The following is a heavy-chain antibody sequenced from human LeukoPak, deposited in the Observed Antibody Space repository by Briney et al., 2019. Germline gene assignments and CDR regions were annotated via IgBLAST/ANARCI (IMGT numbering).Heavy chain of an antibody. J-gene: IGHJ4*02. D-gene: IGHD3-22*01. V-gene: IGHV3-23*01. CDR1: GFTFSSHA. CDR3: AKEDYYDSSGYYPLGY. CDR2: ISDSGGST. Sequence: GGSLRLSCAASGFTFSSHAMSWVRQSPEKGLEWVSAISDSGGSTYYADSVKGRFTISRDSSKNTLYLQMNSLRAEDTAVYYCAKEDYYDSSGYYPLGYWGQGTLVTVSS.